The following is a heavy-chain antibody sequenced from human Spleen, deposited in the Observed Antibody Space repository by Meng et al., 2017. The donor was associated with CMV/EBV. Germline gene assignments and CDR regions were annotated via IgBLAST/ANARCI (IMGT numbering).Heavy chain of an antibody. V-gene: IGHV1-2*02. D-gene: IGHD3-16*01. Sequence: ASVKVSCKTSGYTFTDNYIHWVRQAPGQGLEWMGWISPKSGGTNYAQKFQGRVTMSRDTSNSTAYMELSSLTSDDTAVYYCTKLGRVGSSPQYNWFDTWGQGTLVTVSS. CDR2: ISPKSGGT. CDR1: GYTFTDNY. J-gene: IGHJ5*02. CDR3: TKLGRVGSSPQYNWFDT.